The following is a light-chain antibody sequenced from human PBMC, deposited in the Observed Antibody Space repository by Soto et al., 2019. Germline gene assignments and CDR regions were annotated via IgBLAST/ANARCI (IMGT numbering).Light chain of an antibody. CDR1: QGIRND. CDR3: LQHDTYPLT. Sequence: DIQMTQSPPSLSASVGDRVTITCRASQGIRNDLLGWYQQKPGKAPKCLIYVVSSLQSGVPSRFSGSGSGTEFTLTISSLQPEDFATYYCLQHDTYPLTFGQGTKVEIK. V-gene: IGKV1-17*01. CDR2: VVS. J-gene: IGKJ1*01.